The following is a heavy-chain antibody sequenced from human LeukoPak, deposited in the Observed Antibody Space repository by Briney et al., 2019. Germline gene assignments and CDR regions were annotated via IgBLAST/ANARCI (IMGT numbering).Heavy chain of an antibody. CDR3: ARAWVMTYYFDY. Sequence: SVEVSCKASGGTFSSYAISWVRQAPGQGLEWMGGIIPIFGTANYAQKFQGRVTITADESTSTAYMELSSLRSEDTAVYYCARAWVMTYYFDYWGQGTLVTVSS. CDR1: GGTFSSYA. V-gene: IGHV1-69*13. CDR2: IIPIFGTA. J-gene: IGHJ4*02. D-gene: IGHD2-21*01.